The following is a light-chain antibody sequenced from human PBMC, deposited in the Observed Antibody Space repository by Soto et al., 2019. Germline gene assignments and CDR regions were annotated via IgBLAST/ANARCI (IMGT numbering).Light chain of an antibody. CDR2: GAS. Sequence: EVVMTQSPATLSVSPGERATLSCSASQSINNNLAWYQRNPGQAPRLLIYGASTRATGIPARFSGSGSGTEFTLTISSLQSEDFAGYFCQQYDNWPLTFGGGTQGDVK. CDR3: QQYDNWPLT. J-gene: IGKJ4*01. V-gene: IGKV3-15*01. CDR1: QSINNN.